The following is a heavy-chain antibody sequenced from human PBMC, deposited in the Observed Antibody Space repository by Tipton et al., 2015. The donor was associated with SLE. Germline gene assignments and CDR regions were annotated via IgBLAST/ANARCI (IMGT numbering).Heavy chain of an antibody. CDR2: INHSGST. J-gene: IGHJ3*02. Sequence: TLSLTCAVYGGSFSGYQWSWIRQSPGKGPEWIGEINHSGSTNYNPSLKSRITISVDPSKNQFSLKLSSVTAADTAVYYCARGRDCCAFDIWGQGTMVTVSS. CDR3: ARGRDCCAFDI. D-gene: IGHD2-21*02. CDR1: GGSFSGYQ. V-gene: IGHV4-34*01.